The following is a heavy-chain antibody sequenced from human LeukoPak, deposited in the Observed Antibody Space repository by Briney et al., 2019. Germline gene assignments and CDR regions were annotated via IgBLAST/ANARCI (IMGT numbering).Heavy chain of an antibody. CDR2: IYYSGST. CDR3: ARRAYESDAFDI. CDR1: GGSISSYY. D-gene: IGHD3-16*01. J-gene: IGHJ3*02. V-gene: IGHV4-59*01. Sequence: SETLSLTCTVSGGSISSYYWSWIRQAPGKGLEWIGYIYYSGSTNYNPSLKSRVTISVDTSKNQFSLKLSSVTAADTAVYYCARRAYESDAFDIWGQGTMVTVSS.